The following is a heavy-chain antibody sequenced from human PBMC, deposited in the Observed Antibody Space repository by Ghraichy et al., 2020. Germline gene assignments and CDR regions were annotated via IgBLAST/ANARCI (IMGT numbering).Heavy chain of an antibody. CDR1: GGSIRSDY. V-gene: IGHV4-59*01. CDR3: VRVLAAAATNWFDP. J-gene: IGHJ5*02. CDR2: IFSTGNT. D-gene: IGHD6-13*01. Sequence: SETLSLTCTISGGSIRSDYWSWIRRPPGKGLEWIGYIFSTGNTKYNPSLNSRVTMSVDTSKNQFSLKLTSVTAADTAIYYCVRVLAAAATNWFDPWGPGTLVTVSS.